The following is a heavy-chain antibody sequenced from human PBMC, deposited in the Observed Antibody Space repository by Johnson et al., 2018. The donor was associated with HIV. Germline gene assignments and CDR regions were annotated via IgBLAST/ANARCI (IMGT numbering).Heavy chain of an antibody. Sequence: QVQLVESGGGVVQPGRSLRLSCAASGFTFNSNGMHWVRQDPGKGLEWVAVIWSDGSNKYYADSVKGRFTISRDNSKNTLYLQMKSLRAEETAVYYIAKDPIMRQRVRDDAFDVWGQGTMVTVSS. CDR3: AKDPIMRQRVRDDAFDV. CDR1: GFTFNSNG. V-gene: IGHV3-33*06. D-gene: IGHD6-13*01. CDR2: IWSDGSNK. J-gene: IGHJ3*01.